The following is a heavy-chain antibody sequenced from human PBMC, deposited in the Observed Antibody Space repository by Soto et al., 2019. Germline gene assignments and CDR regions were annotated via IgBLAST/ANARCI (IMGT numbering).Heavy chain of an antibody. D-gene: IGHD2-2*01. CDR1: GFTVSSNY. Sequence: EVQLVESGGGLIQPGGSLRLSCAASGFTVSSNYMSWVRQAPGKGLEWVSVIYSGGSTYYADSVKGRFTISRDNSKNTLYLQMNGLRAEDTAVYYCARESVCSSTSCSDWYFDLWGRGTLVTVSS. J-gene: IGHJ2*01. CDR3: ARESVCSSTSCSDWYFDL. V-gene: IGHV3-53*01. CDR2: IYSGGST.